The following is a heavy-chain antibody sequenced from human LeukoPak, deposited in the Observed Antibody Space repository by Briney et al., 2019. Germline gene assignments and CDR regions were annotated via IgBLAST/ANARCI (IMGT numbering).Heavy chain of an antibody. D-gene: IGHD3-10*01. Sequence: SETLSLTCTVSGGSVSSYYWSWIRQPPGKGLEWIGYVYYSGTTNYNPSLKNRVTVSLDTSRNQFSLKLNSVTAADTAVYYCAKSNGYGLVDIWGQGTMVTVSS. V-gene: IGHV4-59*02. CDR1: GGSVSSYY. CDR3: AKSNGYGLVDI. J-gene: IGHJ3*02. CDR2: VYYSGTT.